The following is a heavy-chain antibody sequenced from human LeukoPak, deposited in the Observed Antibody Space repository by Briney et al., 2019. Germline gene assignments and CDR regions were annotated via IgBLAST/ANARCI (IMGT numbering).Heavy chain of an antibody. J-gene: IGHJ4*02. CDR3: AKLGGYYDNSASRYFDY. D-gene: IGHD3-22*01. V-gene: IGHV3-23*01. CDR2: IGLRSGST. CDR1: GFTFTNYA. Sequence: GGSLRLSCAASGFTFTNYAMTWVRQAPGKGLEWVSAIGLRSGSTYYADSVKGRFTISRDNSKNTVYLQMNSLRADDMAVYYRAKLGGYYDNSASRYFDYWGQGTLVTVSS.